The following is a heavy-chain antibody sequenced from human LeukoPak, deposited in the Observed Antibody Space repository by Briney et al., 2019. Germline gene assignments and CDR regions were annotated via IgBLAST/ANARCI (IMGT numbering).Heavy chain of an antibody. CDR1: GFTFSRYG. J-gene: IGHJ4*02. V-gene: IGHV3-33*01. CDR2: IWYDGSNE. Sequence: PGGSLRLSCAASGFTFSRYGMHWVRQAPGEGLEWVVVIWYDGSNEYYADSVKGRFTIFRDNSKNTLHLQMNSLRAEDTAVYYCARPLVGDALDYWGQGTLVTVSS. D-gene: IGHD1-26*01. CDR3: ARPLVGDALDY.